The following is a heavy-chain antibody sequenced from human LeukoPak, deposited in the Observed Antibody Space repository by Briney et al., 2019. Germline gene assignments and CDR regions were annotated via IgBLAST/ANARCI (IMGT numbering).Heavy chain of an antibody. J-gene: IGHJ4*02. D-gene: IGHD2-2*02. CDR2: IYHSGSA. CDR3: VRYCSSTTCYTRAVDY. Sequence: KPSETLSLTCTVSGYSITSGYNWAWIRQPPGKVMEWIGSIYHSGSAYYNPSLKSRVTISVDTSKNQFSLKLSSVTAADTAVYYCVRYCSSTTCYTRAVDYWGRGTLVTVSS. V-gene: IGHV4-38-2*02. CDR1: GYSITSGYN.